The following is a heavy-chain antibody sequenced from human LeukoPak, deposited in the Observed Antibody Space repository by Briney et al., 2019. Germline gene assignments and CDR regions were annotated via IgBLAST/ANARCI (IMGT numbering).Heavy chain of an antibody. V-gene: IGHV4-39*01. D-gene: IGHD5-18*01. CDR2: IYYTGST. CDR1: GGSISSSSYY. Sequence: SETLSLTCTVSGGSISSSSYYWGWIRQPPGKGLEWIGCIYYTGSTYYNPSLKSRVTISVDTSKNQFSLKLSSVTAADTAVYYCARLRKSEKITAIGMDWGQGTLVTVSS. CDR3: ARLRKSEKITAIGMD. J-gene: IGHJ4*02.